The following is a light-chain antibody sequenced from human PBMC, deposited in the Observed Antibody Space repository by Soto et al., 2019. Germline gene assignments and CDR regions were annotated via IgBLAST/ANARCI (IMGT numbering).Light chain of an antibody. CDR1: NSDSGGYNY. CDR2: DVS. CDR3: SAYTSSRTPDVV. V-gene: IGLV2-14*03. Sequence: QSALTQPASVSGSPGQSITISCTGINSDSGGYNYVSWYQQHPGKPPKLIIYDVSNRPSGVSNRFSASKSGNAASLTISGLQPEDEADYHCSAYTSSRTPDVVFGGGTKLTVL. J-gene: IGLJ2*01.